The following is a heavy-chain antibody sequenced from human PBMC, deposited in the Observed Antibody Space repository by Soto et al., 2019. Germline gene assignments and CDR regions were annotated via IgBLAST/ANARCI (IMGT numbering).Heavy chain of an antibody. CDR2: INHRGST. J-gene: IGHJ4*02. D-gene: IGHD6-13*01. V-gene: IGHV4-34*01. CDR1: GGSFSGYF. CDR3: ARHLIATGDFDY. Sequence: PSETLSLTCAVYGGSFSGYFWSWIRQPPGKGLEWIAEINHRGSTKYNPSLKSRVTISVDTSKNQFSLKLSSVTAADTAVYYCARHLIATGDFDYWGQGTLVTVSS.